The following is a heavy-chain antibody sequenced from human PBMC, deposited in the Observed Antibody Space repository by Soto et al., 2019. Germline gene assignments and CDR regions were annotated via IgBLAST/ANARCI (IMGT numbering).Heavy chain of an antibody. V-gene: IGHV1-69*01. CDR2: IIPIFGTA. Sequence: QVPLVQSGAEVKKPGSSVKVSCKASGGTFSSYAISWVRQAPGQGLEWMGGIIPIFGTANYAQKFQGRVTITADESTSTAYMELSSLRSEDTAVYYCARDLTYDSSGYYYGNDAFDIWGQGTMVTVSS. J-gene: IGHJ3*02. CDR3: ARDLTYDSSGYYYGNDAFDI. CDR1: GGTFSSYA. D-gene: IGHD3-22*01.